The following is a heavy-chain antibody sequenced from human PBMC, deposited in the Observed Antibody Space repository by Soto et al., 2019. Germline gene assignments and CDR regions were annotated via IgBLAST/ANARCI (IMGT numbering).Heavy chain of an antibody. J-gene: IGHJ4*02. CDR2: ISGSGGST. D-gene: IGHD3-10*01. V-gene: IGHV3-23*01. Sequence: SGGSLRLSCAASGFTFSSYAMSWVRQAPGKGLEWVSAISGSGGSTYYADSVKGRFTISRDNSKNTLYLQMNSLRAEDTAVYYCAKDGSGASGGYFDYWGQGTLVTVSS. CDR1: GFTFSSYA. CDR3: AKDGSGASGGYFDY.